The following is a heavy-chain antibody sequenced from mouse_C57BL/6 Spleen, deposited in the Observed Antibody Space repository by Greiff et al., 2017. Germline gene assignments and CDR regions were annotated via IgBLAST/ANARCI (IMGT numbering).Heavy chain of an antibody. Sequence: VQLQQSGPELVKPGASVKISCKASGYTFTDYYMNWVKQSHGKSLEWIGDINPNNGGTSYNQKFKGKATLTVDKSSSTAYMELRSLTSEDSAVYYCAMPMVTTPYYFDYWGQGTTLTVSS. D-gene: IGHD2-2*01. J-gene: IGHJ2*01. V-gene: IGHV1-26*01. CDR2: INPNNGGT. CDR3: AMPMVTTPYYFDY. CDR1: GYTFTDYY.